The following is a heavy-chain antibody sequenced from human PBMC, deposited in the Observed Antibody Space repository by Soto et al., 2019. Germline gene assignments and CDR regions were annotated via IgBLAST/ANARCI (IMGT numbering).Heavy chain of an antibody. V-gene: IGHV1-46*01. D-gene: IGHD3-22*01. Sequence: ASVKVSCKASGYTFTSYYMHWVRQAPGQGLEWMGIINPSGGSTSYAQKFQGRVTMTEDTSTDTAYMELSSLRSEDTAVYYCATDYVSSGSFDYWGQGTLVTVSS. J-gene: IGHJ4*02. CDR1: GYTFTSYY. CDR2: INPSGGST. CDR3: ATDYVSSGSFDY.